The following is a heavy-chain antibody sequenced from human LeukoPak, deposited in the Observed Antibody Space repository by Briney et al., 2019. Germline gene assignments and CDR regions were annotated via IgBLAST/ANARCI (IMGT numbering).Heavy chain of an antibody. CDR3: AIDWGPMIRGVVILPGY. CDR2: ISGYNGNT. CDR1: GYTFSDYG. J-gene: IGHJ4*02. Sequence: ASVKVSCKASGYTFSDYGINWVRQAPGQGLEWMGWISGYNGNTDYAPKFQGRVTMTTDTSTHTVYMELRSLKSDDTAIYYCAIDWGPMIRGVVILPGYWGQGALVTVSS. V-gene: IGHV1-18*01. D-gene: IGHD3-10*01.